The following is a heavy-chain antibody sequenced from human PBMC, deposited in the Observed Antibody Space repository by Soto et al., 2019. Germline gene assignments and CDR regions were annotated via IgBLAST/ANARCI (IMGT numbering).Heavy chain of an antibody. CDR2: ISYDGSDK. CDR3: AKGVVVATTCFQH. J-gene: IGHJ1*01. CDR1: GFTFSSYG. V-gene: IGHV3-30*18. Sequence: QVQLVESGGGVVQPGRSLRLSCAASGFTFSSYGMHWVRQAPGKGLEWVAVISYDGSDKYYADSVKGRFTISRDNSNNTRYLQMGSLRAEDTAVYYCAKGVVVATTCFQHWGQGTLVTVSS. D-gene: IGHD2-15*01.